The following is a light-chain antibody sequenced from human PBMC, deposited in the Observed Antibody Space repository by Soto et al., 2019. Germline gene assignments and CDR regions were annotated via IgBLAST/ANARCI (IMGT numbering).Light chain of an antibody. CDR1: QSVSSN. V-gene: IGKV3-15*01. J-gene: IGKJ1*01. CDR3: QQYNNWPPG. Sequence: EIVMTQSPATLSVSPGERATLSCRASQSVSSNLAWYQQKPGQAPRLLIYGASTRATGIPARFSGSGSGTEFTLTISSLQSEDFAVYYCQQYNNWPPGFGQGNKVEIK. CDR2: GAS.